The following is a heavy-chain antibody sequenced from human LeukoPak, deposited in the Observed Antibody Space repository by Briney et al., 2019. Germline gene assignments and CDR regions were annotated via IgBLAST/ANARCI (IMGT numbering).Heavy chain of an antibody. V-gene: IGHV3-23*01. CDR3: AKWFGDLYYYYYYYMDV. D-gene: IGHD3-10*01. Sequence: GGSLRLSCAASGFTFSSYAMSWVRQAPGKGLEWVSTVSGSGDSTWYADSVKGRFTISRDNSKNTLYLQMNSLRAEDTAVYYCAKWFGDLYYYYYYYMDVWGKGTTVTVSS. J-gene: IGHJ6*03. CDR1: GFTFSSYA. CDR2: VSGSGDST.